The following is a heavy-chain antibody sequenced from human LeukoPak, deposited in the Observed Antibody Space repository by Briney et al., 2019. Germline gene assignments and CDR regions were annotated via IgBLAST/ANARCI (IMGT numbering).Heavy chain of an antibody. J-gene: IGHJ4*02. D-gene: IGHD1-26*01. CDR3: ARDGGSYPNGLFDY. CDR1: GFTFSVAW. Sequence: GGSLRLSCAASGFTFSVAWMNWVRQAPGKGLEWVAVISYDGSNKYYADSVKGRFTISRDNSKNTLYLQMNSLRAEDTAVYYCARDGGSYPNGLFDYWGQGTLVTVSS. V-gene: IGHV3-30*03. CDR2: ISYDGSNK.